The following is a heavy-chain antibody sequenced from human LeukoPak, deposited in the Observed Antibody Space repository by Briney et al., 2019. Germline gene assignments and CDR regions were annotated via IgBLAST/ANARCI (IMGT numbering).Heavy chain of an antibody. CDR3: ASSFLILDY. CDR2: ISSSGTTI. V-gene: IGHV3-48*03. Sequence: PGGSLRLSCAASGLTFSSHEINWVRQAPGKGLEWVSYISSSGTTIYYADSVKGRFTISRDNAKNSVYLQMNSLRAEDTAVYYCASSFLILDYWGQGTLAIVSS. D-gene: IGHD3-3*01. CDR1: GLTFSSHE. J-gene: IGHJ4*02.